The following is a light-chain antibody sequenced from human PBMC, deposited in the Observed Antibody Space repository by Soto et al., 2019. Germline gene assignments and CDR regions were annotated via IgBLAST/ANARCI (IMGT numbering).Light chain of an antibody. CDR1: QSISNW. CDR2: HAS. J-gene: IGKJ1*01. CDR3: QQYNTYTWT. Sequence: DIQMTQPPSTLPSSLGDRVTITWRASQSISNWLAWYQQKPGTAPKLLIYHASTLESGVPSRFSVSGSGTEFTLTISSLKTDDFATYDGQQYNTYTWTFCQGTKVDIK. V-gene: IGKV1-5*01.